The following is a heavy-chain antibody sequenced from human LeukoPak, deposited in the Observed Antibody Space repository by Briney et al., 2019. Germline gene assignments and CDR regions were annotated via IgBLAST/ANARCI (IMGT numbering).Heavy chain of an antibody. V-gene: IGHV1-18*01. CDR1: GYTFTSYD. D-gene: IGHD4-23*01. CDR2: ISAYNGNT. J-gene: IGHJ4*02. CDR3: ARSTVVTRYGDY. Sequence: VASVKVSCKASGYTFTSYDIIWVRQAPGQGLEWMGWISAYNGNTNYAQKLQGRVTMTTDSSTSTVYMELRSPRSDDTAVYYCARSTVVTRYGDYWGQGTLVTVSS.